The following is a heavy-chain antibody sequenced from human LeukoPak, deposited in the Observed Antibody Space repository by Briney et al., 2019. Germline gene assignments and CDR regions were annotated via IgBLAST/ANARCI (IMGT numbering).Heavy chain of an antibody. Sequence: GGSLRLSCSASGFTFSSYAMHWVRQAPGKGLEWVAVISYDGSNKYYADSVKGRFTISRDNSKNTLYLQMNSLRAEDTAVYYCARQRGDYGSGSYFDYWGQGTLVTVSS. CDR1: GFTFSSYA. CDR2: ISYDGSNK. CDR3: ARQRGDYGSGSYFDY. D-gene: IGHD3-10*01. V-gene: IGHV3-30-3*01. J-gene: IGHJ4*02.